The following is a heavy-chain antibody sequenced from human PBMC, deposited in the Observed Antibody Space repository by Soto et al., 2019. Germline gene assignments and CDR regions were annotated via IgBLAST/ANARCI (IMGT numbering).Heavy chain of an antibody. D-gene: IGHD6-19*01. CDR2: INSDGSST. CDR3: ARANLAVAGFSFQH. V-gene: IGHV3-74*01. J-gene: IGHJ1*01. Sequence: EVQLVESGGGLVQPGGSLRLSCAASGFTFSSYWMHWVRQAPGKGLVWVSRINSDGSSTSYADSVKGRFTISRDNAKSTLYLQMNSLRAEDTAVYYCARANLAVAGFSFQHWGQGTLVTVSS. CDR1: GFTFSSYW.